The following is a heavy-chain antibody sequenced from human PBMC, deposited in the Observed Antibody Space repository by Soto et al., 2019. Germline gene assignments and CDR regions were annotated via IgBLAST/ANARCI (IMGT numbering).Heavy chain of an antibody. Sequence: QVQLVESGGGVVQPGRSLRLSCAASGFTFSSHGMHWVRQAPGKGLEWVAMIWYDGSNKHYVDTVKGRFTISRDNPKNTLHLQMNSLRAEDTAVYYCAREYTVRGADSRYNFYYYGMDVWGQGTTVTVSS. CDR3: AREYTVRGADSRYNFYYYGMDV. J-gene: IGHJ6*02. D-gene: IGHD3-10*01. CDR2: IWYDGSNK. V-gene: IGHV3-33*01. CDR1: GFTFSSHG.